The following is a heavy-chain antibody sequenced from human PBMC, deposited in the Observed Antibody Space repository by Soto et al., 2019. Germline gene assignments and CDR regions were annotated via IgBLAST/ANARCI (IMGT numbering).Heavy chain of an antibody. Sequence: EVQLLESGGGLVQPGGSLRLSCVGSGFTFSSYDMTWVRQAPGKGLEWVSSFSFYGRRDNTYYADSVKGRFTISRDNSRNTVYLQTDTVRVEDTAVYYCAKSLYSDNGDPNDHWGQGTLVIVSS. J-gene: IGHJ4*02. CDR2: FSFYGRRDNT. V-gene: IGHV3-23*01. CDR3: AKSLYSDNGDPNDH. D-gene: IGHD5-12*01. CDR1: GFTFSSYD.